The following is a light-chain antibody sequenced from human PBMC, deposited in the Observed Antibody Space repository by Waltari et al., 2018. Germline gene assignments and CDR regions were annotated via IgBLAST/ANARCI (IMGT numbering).Light chain of an antibody. V-gene: IGKV1-12*02. Sequence: DIQMTQSPSSVSAAVGDSVTITCRASQGINSWLAWYQQKPGKAPNLLIYAASSLQSGVPSRFRGSGSGTDFTLTISSLQPEDCATYYCQQANSFPWTFGQGTKVEVK. J-gene: IGKJ1*01. CDR2: AAS. CDR1: QGINSW. CDR3: QQANSFPWT.